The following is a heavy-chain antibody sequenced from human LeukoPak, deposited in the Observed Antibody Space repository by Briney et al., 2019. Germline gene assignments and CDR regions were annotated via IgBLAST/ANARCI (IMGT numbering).Heavy chain of an antibody. CDR1: GYTFNSYY. CDR2: INPSGGTT. J-gene: IGHJ5*02. D-gene: IGHD3-22*01. V-gene: IGHV1-46*02. Sequence: ASVKVSCKASGYTFNSYYLHWVRQAPGQGLEWMAIINPSGGTTSCAQKFQGRVAMTRDMSTSTVCMELSSLRSEDTAVYYCARGVLYDSSVYSSSAWFDPWGQGTLVTVSS. CDR3: ARGVLYDSSVYSSSAWFDP.